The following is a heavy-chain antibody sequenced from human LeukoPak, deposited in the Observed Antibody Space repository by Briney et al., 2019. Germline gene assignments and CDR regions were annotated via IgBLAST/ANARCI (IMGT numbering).Heavy chain of an antibody. CDR1: GFTFSSYA. V-gene: IGHV3-9*01. D-gene: IGHD6-13*01. CDR2: ISWNSGNI. CDR3: AKVAATGYSYYGMDV. J-gene: IGHJ6*02. Sequence: PGGSLRLSCAASGFTFSSYAMSWVRQAPGKGLEWVSGISWNSGNIGYADSVKGRFTISRDNAKNSLYLQMNSLRAEDTALYYCAKVAATGYSYYGMDVWGQGTTVTVSS.